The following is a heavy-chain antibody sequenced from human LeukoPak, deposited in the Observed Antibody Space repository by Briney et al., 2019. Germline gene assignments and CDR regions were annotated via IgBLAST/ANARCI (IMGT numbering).Heavy chain of an antibody. CDR2: IQYDGSYK. CDR3: AKTSDQLLYSKFDF. Sequence: GESLRLSCATSGFTFSFYGMHWVRQAPGKGLGWVAFIQYDGSYKFYADSVQGRFSISRDNSKNTLFLQMNSLRAEDTAVYYCAKTSDQLLYSKFDFWGQGTLVTVSS. V-gene: IGHV3-30*02. D-gene: IGHD2-2*02. CDR1: GFTFSFYG. J-gene: IGHJ4*02.